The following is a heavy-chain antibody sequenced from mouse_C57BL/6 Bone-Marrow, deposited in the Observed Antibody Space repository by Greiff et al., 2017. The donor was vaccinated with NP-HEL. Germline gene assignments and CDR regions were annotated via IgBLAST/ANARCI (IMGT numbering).Heavy chain of an antibody. CDR1: GFTFSDYY. CDR2: ISNGGGST. CDR3: ARQKAYYSNYEGVDY. D-gene: IGHD2-5*01. V-gene: IGHV5-12*01. Sequence: EVQLVESGGGLVQPGGSLKLSCAASGFTFSDYYMYWVRQTPEKRLEWVAYISNGGGSTYYPDTVKGRFTISRDNAKNTLYLQMSRLKSEDTAMYYCARQKAYYSNYEGVDYWGQGTSVTVSS. J-gene: IGHJ4*01.